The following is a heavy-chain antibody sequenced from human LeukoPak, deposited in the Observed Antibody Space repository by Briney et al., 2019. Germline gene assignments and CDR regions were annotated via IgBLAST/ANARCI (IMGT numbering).Heavy chain of an antibody. CDR2: ISSSGSYI. J-gene: IGHJ4*02. CDR1: GFTCSSYA. V-gene: IGHV3-21*06. CDR3: ARLQWLQTGRDFLVY. D-gene: IGHD6-19*01. Sequence: PGGSLRLSCAASGFTCSSYARQWVRQAPAKGLEWVSSISSSGSYIYYADSVKGRFTISRDNAKNSLDLQMNSLRVEDTAVYYCARLQWLQTGRDFLVYWGQGTLVTVSS.